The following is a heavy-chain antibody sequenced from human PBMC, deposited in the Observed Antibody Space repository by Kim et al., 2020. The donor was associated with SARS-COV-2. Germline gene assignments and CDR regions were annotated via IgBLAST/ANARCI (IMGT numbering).Heavy chain of an antibody. CDR3: ARKWVWSGDNGMDV. Sequence: GGSLRLSCAASGFTVSTNDMSWVRQAPGKGLEWVATIFGGGTTYFADSAKGRFTISRDNSKNTLYLQMNSLRAEDTAAYHCARKWVWSGDNGMDVWGQGT. CDR1: GFTVSTND. D-gene: IGHD3-10*01. V-gene: IGHV3-53*01. CDR2: IFGGGTT. J-gene: IGHJ6*02.